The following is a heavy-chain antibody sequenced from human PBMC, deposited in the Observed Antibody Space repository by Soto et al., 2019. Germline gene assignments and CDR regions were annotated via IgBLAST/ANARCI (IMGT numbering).Heavy chain of an antibody. V-gene: IGHV1-18*04. D-gene: IGHD3-22*01. CDR1: GYTFTNYG. CDR2: ISGYNGNT. CDR3: ARDREYYYDSSGNYYYHYGIDV. J-gene: IGHJ6*02. Sequence: QVQLVESGAEVKKPGASVKVSCKASGYTFTNYGISWVRQAPGQGLEWMGWISGYNGNTKYAQKFQGRVTMTTDTATNTAYMELRSLRSDDTAVYYCARDREYYYDSSGNYYYHYGIDVWGQGTTVTVS.